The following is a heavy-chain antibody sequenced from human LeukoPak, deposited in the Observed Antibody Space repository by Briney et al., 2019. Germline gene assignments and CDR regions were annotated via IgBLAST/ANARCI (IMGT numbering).Heavy chain of an antibody. Sequence: GGSLRLSCSASGFLFSSFAMHWVRQTPGKGLEWVAVISYDGRDKVYRDFVKGRFTISRDNSNNTVLLQMNSLREEDSGLYYCARDPRPYGDYGRFDNWGQGTLITVSS. J-gene: IGHJ4*02. CDR3: ARDPRPYGDYGRFDN. D-gene: IGHD4-17*01. CDR2: ISYDGRDK. CDR1: GFLFSSFA. V-gene: IGHV3-30*04.